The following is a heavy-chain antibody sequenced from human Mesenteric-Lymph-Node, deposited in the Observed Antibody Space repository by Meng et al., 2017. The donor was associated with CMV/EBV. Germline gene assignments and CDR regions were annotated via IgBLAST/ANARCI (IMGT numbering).Heavy chain of an antibody. D-gene: IGHD3-10*01. Sequence: CAVYGGSFSGYYWSWLRQPPGKGLEWIGEINHSGSTNYNPSLKSRVTISVDTSKNQFSLKLSSVTAADTAVYYCARGRRWFGEPNLDYWGQGTLVTVSS. CDR3: ARGRRWFGEPNLDY. CDR1: GGSFSGYY. CDR2: INHSGST. V-gene: IGHV4-34*01. J-gene: IGHJ4*02.